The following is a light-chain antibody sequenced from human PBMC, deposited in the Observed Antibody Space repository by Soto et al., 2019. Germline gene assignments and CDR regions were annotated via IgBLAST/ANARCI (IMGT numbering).Light chain of an antibody. J-gene: IGLJ2*01. CDR2: VNSDGSH. Sequence: QSVLTQSPSASASLGASVKLTCTLSSGHSSYTIAWHQQQPEKGPRYLMKVNSDGSHTKGDGIPDRFLGSSSGAERYLTISSLQSEDEADYYCQTWATGIVVFGGGTKVTVL. CDR3: QTWATGIVV. V-gene: IGLV4-69*02. CDR1: SGHSSYT.